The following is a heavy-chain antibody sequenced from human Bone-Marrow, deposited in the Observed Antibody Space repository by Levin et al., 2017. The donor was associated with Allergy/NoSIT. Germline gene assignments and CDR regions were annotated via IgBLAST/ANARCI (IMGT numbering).Heavy chain of an antibody. J-gene: IGHJ4*02. CDR3: TTDVSNSNFF. Sequence: PGGSLRLSCATSGFIFTKAWMSWVRQAPGKGLEWVGRIKSNTDGGTTEYAAPVKGRFTISRDDSKSTVYLQMNSLKTEDTAMYYCTTDVSNSNFFWGQGTLVTVSS. D-gene: IGHD4-11*01. CDR2: IKSNTDGGTT. V-gene: IGHV3-15*01. CDR1: GFIFTKAW.